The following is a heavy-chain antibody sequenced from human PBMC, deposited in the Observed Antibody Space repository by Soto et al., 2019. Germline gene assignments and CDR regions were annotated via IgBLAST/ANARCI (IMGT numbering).Heavy chain of an antibody. CDR2: ISGSSSYA. Sequence: PGGSLRLSCAASGFTFSDYYMSWIRQAPGEGLEWLSYISGSSSYAIYADSVKGRFTISRDNSHNTLYLQVHSLTAEDTAVYYCAKDRRAGGNSAFYFDFWGQGAQVTVSS. V-gene: IGHV3-11*05. CDR3: AKDRRAGGNSAFYFDF. J-gene: IGHJ4*02. D-gene: IGHD3-16*01. CDR1: GFTFSDYY.